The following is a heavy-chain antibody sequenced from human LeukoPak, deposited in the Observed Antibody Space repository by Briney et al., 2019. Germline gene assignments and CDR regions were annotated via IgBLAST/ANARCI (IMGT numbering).Heavy chain of an antibody. CDR2: IYYSGST. V-gene: IGHV4-59*12. Sequence: SETLSLTCTVSGGSISSYYWSWIRQPPGKGLEWIGYIYYSGSTYYNPSLKSRVTISVDTSKNQFSLKLSSVTAADTAVYYCARDARRSGYDLGLFDYWGQGTLVTVSS. CDR3: ARDARRSGYDLGLFDY. J-gene: IGHJ4*02. CDR1: GGSISSYY. D-gene: IGHD5-12*01.